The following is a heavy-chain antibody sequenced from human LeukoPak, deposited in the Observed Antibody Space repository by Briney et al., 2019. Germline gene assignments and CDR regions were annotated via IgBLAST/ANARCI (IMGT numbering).Heavy chain of an antibody. Sequence: PGGSLRLSCAASGFTFSSYWMHWVRQAPGKGLVWVSRINSDGSSTSYAGSVKGRFTISRDNAKNTLYLQMNSLRAEDTAVYYCARDMDFRINWFDPWGQGTLVTVSS. CDR2: INSDGSST. J-gene: IGHJ5*02. D-gene: IGHD2-2*03. CDR1: GFTFSSYW. V-gene: IGHV3-74*01. CDR3: ARDMDFRINWFDP.